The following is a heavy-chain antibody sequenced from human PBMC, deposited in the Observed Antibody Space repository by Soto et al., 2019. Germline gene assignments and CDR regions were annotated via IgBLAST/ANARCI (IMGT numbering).Heavy chain of an antibody. CDR3: ARGPGPFDP. CDR1: GGSISSSSYY. J-gene: IGHJ5*02. V-gene: IGHV4-39*01. CDR2: IYYSGST. Sequence: SESLSLTCTVSGGSISSSSYYWGWIRQPPGKGLEWIGSIYYSGSTYYNPSLKSRVTISVDTSKNQFSLKLSSVTAADTAVYYCARGPGPFDPWGQGTLVTVSS.